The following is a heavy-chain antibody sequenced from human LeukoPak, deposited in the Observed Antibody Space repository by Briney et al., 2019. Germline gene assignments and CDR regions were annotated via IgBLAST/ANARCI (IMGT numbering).Heavy chain of an antibody. Sequence: GGSLRLSCAASGFTFSSYAMSWVRQAPGKGLVWVSRINSDGSSTTYADSVKGRFTISRDNAKNTLYLQMDSLRAEDTAIYYCAKIPSATESFDYWGQGTLVTVSS. J-gene: IGHJ4*02. D-gene: IGHD5-12*01. CDR3: AKIPSATESFDY. CDR1: GFTFSSYA. V-gene: IGHV3-74*01. CDR2: INSDGSST.